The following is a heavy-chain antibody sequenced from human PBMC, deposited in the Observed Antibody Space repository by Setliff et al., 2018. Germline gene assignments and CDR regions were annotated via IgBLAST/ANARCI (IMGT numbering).Heavy chain of an antibody. CDR3: ARDNRARHYMDV. J-gene: IGHJ6*03. V-gene: IGHV4-39*07. D-gene: IGHD3-10*01. CDR2: VYYSGYT. Sequence: SETLSLTCNVSGGSVSSTSHYWGWIRQPPGKGMEWIGSVYYSGYTYYNPSLQSRVTISADTSKNQFSLNLSSVTAADTAVYYCARDNRARHYMDVWGKGTTVTVSS. CDR1: GGSVSSTSHY.